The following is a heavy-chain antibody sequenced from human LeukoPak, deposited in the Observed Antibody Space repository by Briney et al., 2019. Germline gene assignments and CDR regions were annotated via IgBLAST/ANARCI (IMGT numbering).Heavy chain of an antibody. CDR1: GFTFSSYW. Sequence: GGALRLSCAASGFTFSSYWMSWVRQAPGKGLEWVANIKQDGSEKYYVDSVKGRFTISRDNAKNSLYLQMNSLRAEDTAVYYCARDLYDFWSGSLDAFDIWGQGTMVTVSS. J-gene: IGHJ3*02. D-gene: IGHD3-3*01. V-gene: IGHV3-7*01. CDR3: ARDLYDFWSGSLDAFDI. CDR2: IKQDGSEK.